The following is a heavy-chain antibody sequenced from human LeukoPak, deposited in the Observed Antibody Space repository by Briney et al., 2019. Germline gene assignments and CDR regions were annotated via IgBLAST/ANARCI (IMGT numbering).Heavy chain of an antibody. D-gene: IGHD1-26*01. Sequence: PGGSLRLSCAASGFTFNAFGMNWVRQAPGKGLEWVSYIGTTSGAIYYADSVKGRFTISRDSAKNSLYLQMNSLRAEDTAVYCCARLRAWAEKAFDYWGQGTLVTVSS. CDR2: IGTTSGAI. CDR1: GFTFNAFG. J-gene: IGHJ4*02. CDR3: ARLRAWAEKAFDY. V-gene: IGHV3-48*01.